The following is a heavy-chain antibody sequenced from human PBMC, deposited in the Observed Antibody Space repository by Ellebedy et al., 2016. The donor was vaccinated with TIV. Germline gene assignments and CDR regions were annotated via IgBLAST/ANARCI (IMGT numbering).Heavy chain of an antibody. CDR2: IMWNSGNI. J-gene: IGHJ4*02. CDR1: GFTFDDFA. V-gene: IGHV3-9*01. CDR3: AGRGY. Sequence: SLKISCAASGFTFDDFAMHWVRQVPGKGLEWVAGIMWNSGNIDYAESVKGRFIISRDNAKNSLYLQMNSLRAEDTAVYYCAGRGYWGQGTLVTVSS.